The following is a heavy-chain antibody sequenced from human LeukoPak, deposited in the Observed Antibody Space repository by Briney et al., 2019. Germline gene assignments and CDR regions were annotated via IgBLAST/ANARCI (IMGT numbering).Heavy chain of an antibody. V-gene: IGHV4-59*08. CDR2: IYYSGST. Sequence: SETLSLTCTVSGGSISSYYWSWIRQPPGKGLEWIGYIYYSGSTNYNPSLKSRVTISVDTSKNQFSLKLSSVTAADTAVYYCARARDDFWSGYPPEDVWGKGTTVTVSS. J-gene: IGHJ6*04. CDR3: ARARDDFWSGYPPEDV. D-gene: IGHD3-3*01. CDR1: GGSISSYY.